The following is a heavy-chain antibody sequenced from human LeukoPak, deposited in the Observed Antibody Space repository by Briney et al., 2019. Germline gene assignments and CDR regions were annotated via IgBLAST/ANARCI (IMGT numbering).Heavy chain of an antibody. CDR3: ARGPHSGSYLDFDY. Sequence: GASVKVSCKASGYTFTSYDINWVRQATGQGLEWMRWMNPNSGNTGYAQKFQGRVTMTRNTSISTAYMELSSLRSEDTAVYYCARGPHSGSYLDFDYWGQGTLVTVSS. CDR1: GYTFTSYD. D-gene: IGHD1-26*01. CDR2: MNPNSGNT. J-gene: IGHJ4*02. V-gene: IGHV1-8*01.